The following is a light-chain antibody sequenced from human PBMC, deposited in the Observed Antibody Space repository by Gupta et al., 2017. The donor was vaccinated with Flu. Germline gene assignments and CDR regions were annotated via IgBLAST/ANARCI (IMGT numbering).Light chain of an antibody. V-gene: IGLV2-14*01. Sequence: TISCTGTSSDVGGYKYVSWYQQHPGKAPKLMIFEVSNRFSGSKSGNTASLTISGLQAEDEADYYCSSYTNTNTLVVFGGGTKLTVL. J-gene: IGLJ2*01. CDR3: SSYTNTNTLVV. CDR1: SSDVGGYKY. CDR2: EVS.